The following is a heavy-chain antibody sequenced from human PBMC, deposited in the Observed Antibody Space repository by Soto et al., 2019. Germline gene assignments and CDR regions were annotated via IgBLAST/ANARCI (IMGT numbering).Heavy chain of an antibody. Sequence: QVHLVQSGAEVKKPGASVKVSCQGSGYAFTTYGITWVRQAPGQGLEWMGWISAHNGNTNYAQKLQGRVTVTRDTSTSTAYMELKGLRYEDAAVYYCARGRQGAYWGQGAPVTASS. CDR1: GYAFTTYG. CDR2: ISAHNGNT. CDR3: ARGRQGAY. J-gene: IGHJ1*01. V-gene: IGHV1-18*01.